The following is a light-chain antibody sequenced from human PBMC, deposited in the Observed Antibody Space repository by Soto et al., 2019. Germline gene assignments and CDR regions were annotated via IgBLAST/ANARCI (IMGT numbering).Light chain of an antibody. CDR1: SSDVGGYNY. CDR3: SSYAGSNHVV. V-gene: IGLV2-8*01. J-gene: IGLJ2*01. Sequence: QSVLTQPPSASGSPGQSVTISCTGTSSDVGGYNYVSWYQQHPGKAPQLMIYEVSKRPSGVPDRFSGSKSGNTASLTVSGLQAEDEADYYCSSYAGSNHVVFGGGTKLTVL. CDR2: EVS.